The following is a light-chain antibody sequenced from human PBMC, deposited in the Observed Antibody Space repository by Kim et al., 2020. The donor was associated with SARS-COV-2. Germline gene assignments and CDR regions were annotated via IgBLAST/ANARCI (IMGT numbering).Light chain of an antibody. CDR3: QQYNNWPPT. V-gene: IGKV3-15*01. Sequence: VSPGERATLSCRASQSVSSNLAWYQQKPGQAPRLLIYGASTRATGIPARFSGSGTGTELTLTISSLQSEDFAVYNCQQYNNWPPTFGQGTKVDIK. CDR2: GAS. CDR1: QSVSSN. J-gene: IGKJ1*01.